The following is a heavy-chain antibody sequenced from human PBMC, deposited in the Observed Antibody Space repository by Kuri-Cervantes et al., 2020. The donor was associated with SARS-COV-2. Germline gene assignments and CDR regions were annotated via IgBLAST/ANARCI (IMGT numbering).Heavy chain of an antibody. V-gene: IGHV4-39*01. CDR1: GSSISSSSYY. CDR2: IYYSGTT. J-gene: IGHJ4*02. Sequence: LRLSCTVSGSSISSSSYYWGWIRQPPGKGLEWIGSIYYSGTTYYNPSLRIRVTISVDTSKNQFSLKLSSVTAADTAVYDSATHDFWSSSTFDYWGQGTLVTVSS. CDR3: ATHDFWSSSTFDY. D-gene: IGHD3-3*01.